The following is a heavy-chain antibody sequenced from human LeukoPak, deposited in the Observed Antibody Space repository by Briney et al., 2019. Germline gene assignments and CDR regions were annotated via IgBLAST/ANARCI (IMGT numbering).Heavy chain of an antibody. CDR1: GGSISSSSYY. J-gene: IGHJ5*02. D-gene: IGHD3-9*01. CDR2: IYYSGST. V-gene: IGHV4-39*07. Sequence: SETLSLTCTVSGGSISSSSYYWGWIRQPPGKGLEWIGSIYYSGSTYYNPSLKSRVTISVDTSKNQFSLKLSSVTAADTAVYYCARKVDNDILTGRTNWFDPWGQGTLVTVSS. CDR3: ARKVDNDILTGRTNWFDP.